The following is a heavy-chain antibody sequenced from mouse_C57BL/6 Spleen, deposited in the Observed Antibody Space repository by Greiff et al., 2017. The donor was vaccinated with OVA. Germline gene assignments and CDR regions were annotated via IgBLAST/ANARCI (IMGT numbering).Heavy chain of an antibody. CDR1: GFTFSSYA. V-gene: IGHV5-4*01. CDR2: ISDGGSYT. Sequence: EVQVVESGGGLVKPGGSLKLSCAASGFTFSSYAMSWVRQTPEKRLEWVATISDGGSYTYYPDNVKGRFTISRDNAKNNLYLQMSHLKSEDTAMYYCARTGPYFDYWGQGTTLTVSS. D-gene: IGHD4-1*01. J-gene: IGHJ2*01. CDR3: ARTGPYFDY.